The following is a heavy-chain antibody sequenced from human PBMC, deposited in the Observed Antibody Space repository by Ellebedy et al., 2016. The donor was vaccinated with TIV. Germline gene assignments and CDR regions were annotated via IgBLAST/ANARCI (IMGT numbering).Heavy chain of an antibody. V-gene: IGHV3-30-3*01. CDR1: GFTFSSYA. D-gene: IGHD2-15*01. CDR3: ARDSSLYCSGDTCSDYGDYVFDY. CDR2: ISYDGSNK. Sequence: GGSLRLXXAASGFTFSSYAIHWVRQAQGKGLEWLAVISYDGSNKYYADSVKGRFTSSRDNSKNTLYLHMNSLRAEDTAVYYCARDSSLYCSGDTCSDYGDYVFDYWGQGTLVTVSS. J-gene: IGHJ4*02.